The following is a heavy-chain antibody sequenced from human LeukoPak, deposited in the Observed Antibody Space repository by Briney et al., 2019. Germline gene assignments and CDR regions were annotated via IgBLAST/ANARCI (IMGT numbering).Heavy chain of an antibody. CDR1: GFTFSSYA. D-gene: IGHD3-3*01. CDR3: AKDVGYDFWSGYYPSEYFQH. V-gene: IGHV3-64*04. CDR2: ISSNGGST. Sequence: SGGSLRLSCSASGFTFSSYAMHWVRQAPGKGLEYVSAISSNGGSTYYADSVKGRFTISRDNSKNTLYLQMNSLRAKDTAVYYCAKDVGYDFWSGYYPSEYFQHWGQGTLVTVSS. J-gene: IGHJ1*01.